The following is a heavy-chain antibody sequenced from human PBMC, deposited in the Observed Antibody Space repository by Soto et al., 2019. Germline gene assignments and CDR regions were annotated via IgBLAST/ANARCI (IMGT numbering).Heavy chain of an antibody. J-gene: IGHJ6*02. CDR1: GVSFNNNG. Sequence: QVQLVQSGAEVKKPGSSVKVSCKTSGVSFNNNGIGWVRQAPGHGLEWMGGVSPPFRTSNYARKFQGRISITADASTGIVNMELSSLTSDDTAQYYCARVLYYGSGSYSPYGMDVWGQGTTVTVSS. V-gene: IGHV1-69*01. CDR3: ARVLYYGSGSYSPYGMDV. CDR2: VSPPFRTS. D-gene: IGHD3-10*01.